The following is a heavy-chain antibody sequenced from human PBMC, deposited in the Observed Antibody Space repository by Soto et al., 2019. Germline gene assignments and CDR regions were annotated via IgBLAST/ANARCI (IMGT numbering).Heavy chain of an antibody. CDR1: TDSSSSTNSY. D-gene: IGHD3-10*01. CDR2: CAYSGGT. V-gene: IGHV4-39*01. J-gene: IGHJ4*02. Sequence: PSETLSLTCTVSTDSSSSTNSYWGWKRQATGKGLEWIGSCAYSGGTFYNPALKGRVVISFDTSKKQSSLQVTSVTAADTAVYFCARHRIEVVWRGFDFWGQGTPVTVSS. CDR3: ARHRIEVVWRGFDF.